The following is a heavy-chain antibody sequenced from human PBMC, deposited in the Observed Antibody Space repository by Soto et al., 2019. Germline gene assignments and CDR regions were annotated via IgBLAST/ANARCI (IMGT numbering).Heavy chain of an antibody. CDR2: IYPGDSDT. CDR1: GYIFPSYW. V-gene: IGHV5-51*01. J-gene: IGHJ4*02. CDR3: ARHENLDISYGSGSHIDY. D-gene: IGHD3-10*01. Sequence: EVQLVQSGAEVKKPGESLKISCKGSGYIFPSYWIGWVRQMPGKGLEWMGIIYPGDSDTRSSPSFQGQVTISADKSISTADLQWSSLKASDTAMYYCARHENLDISYGSGSHIDYWGQGTLVTVSS.